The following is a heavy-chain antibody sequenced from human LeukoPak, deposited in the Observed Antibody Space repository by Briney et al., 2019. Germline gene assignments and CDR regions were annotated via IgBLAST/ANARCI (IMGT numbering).Heavy chain of an antibody. D-gene: IGHD6-13*01. CDR2: IRSKAYGGTT. V-gene: IGHV3-49*04. CDR1: GFNFGDYA. J-gene: IGHJ4*02. CDR3: TRDSRAGYSSRGGDY. Sequence: GGSLRLSCTASGFNFGDYAMSWVRQAPGKGLEWVGFIRSKAYGGTTEYAASVKGRFTISRDDSKSIAYLQMNSLKTEDTGVYYCTRDSRAGYSSRGGDYWGQGTLVTVSS.